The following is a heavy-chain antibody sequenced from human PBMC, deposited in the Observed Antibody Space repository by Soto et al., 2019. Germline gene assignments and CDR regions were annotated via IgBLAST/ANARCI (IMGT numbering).Heavy chain of an antibody. Sequence: SNFAMSWVRQAPGTGLEWVSSISGSGDKTYYLDSVKGRFTISRDNSKNTLYLHMNSLGAEDTAVYFCAKDYASTWYWYFDPWGQGTLVTVSS. CDR1: SNFA. V-gene: IGHV3-23*01. D-gene: IGHD6-13*01. CDR2: ISGSGDKT. CDR3: AKDYASTWYWYFDP. J-gene: IGHJ5*02.